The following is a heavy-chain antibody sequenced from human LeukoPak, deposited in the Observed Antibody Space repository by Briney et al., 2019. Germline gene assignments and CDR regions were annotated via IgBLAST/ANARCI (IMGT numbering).Heavy chain of an antibody. CDR1: GGSFSGYY. Sequence: SETLSLTCAVYGGSFSGYYWSWIRQPPGKGLEWIGEINHSGSTNYNPSLKSRVTISVDTSKNQLSLKLSSVTAADTAVYHCVRLQPNTGEWAFDIWGQGTMVSVSS. CDR2: INHSGST. CDR3: VRLQPNTGEWAFDI. J-gene: IGHJ3*02. V-gene: IGHV4-34*01. D-gene: IGHD1-1*01.